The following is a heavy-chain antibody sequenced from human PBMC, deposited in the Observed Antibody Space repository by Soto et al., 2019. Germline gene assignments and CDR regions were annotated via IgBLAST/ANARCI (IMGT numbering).Heavy chain of an antibody. D-gene: IGHD6-19*01. V-gene: IGHV3-23*01. Sequence: GGSLRLPCAASGFTFSSYAMSWVRQAPGKGLEWVSAISGSGGSTYYADSVKGRFTISRDNSKNTLYLQMNSLRAEDTAVYYCAKGQQWLVPTNWFDPWGQGTLVTVSS. CDR1: GFTFSSYA. CDR2: ISGSGGST. CDR3: AKGQQWLVPTNWFDP. J-gene: IGHJ5*02.